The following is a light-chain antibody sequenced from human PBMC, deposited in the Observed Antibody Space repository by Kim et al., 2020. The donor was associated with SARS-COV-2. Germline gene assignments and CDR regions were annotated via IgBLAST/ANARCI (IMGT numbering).Light chain of an antibody. V-gene: IGLV7-46*01. CDR1: TGTLTSGHF. Sequence: GGTVTLTCGSNTGTLTSGHFPYWFQQKPGQAPRALIYNTDYKYSWTPARFSGSLLGGKAPLTLSDAQAEDEADYYCLLSYGDTRKIFGGGTQLTVL. CDR3: LLSYGDTRKI. J-gene: IGLJ2*01. CDR2: NTD.